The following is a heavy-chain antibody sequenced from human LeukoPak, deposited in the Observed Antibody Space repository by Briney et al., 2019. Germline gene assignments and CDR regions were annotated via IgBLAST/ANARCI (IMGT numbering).Heavy chain of an antibody. CDR2: IFYSGST. D-gene: IGHD4-17*01. CDR1: GGSIGSSDYY. Sequence: SETLSLTCTVSGGSIGSSDYYWSWIRQPPGKGLEWIGYIFYSGSTHYNPSLRSRVTISLDTSKNQFSLKLSSVTAADTAVYYCASGDYGDPTYFDYWGQGTLVTVSS. J-gene: IGHJ4*02. CDR3: ASGDYGDPTYFDY. V-gene: IGHV4-30-4*01.